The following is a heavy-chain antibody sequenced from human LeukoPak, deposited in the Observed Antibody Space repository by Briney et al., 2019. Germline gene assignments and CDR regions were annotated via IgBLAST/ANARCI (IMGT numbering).Heavy chain of an antibody. J-gene: IGHJ2*01. CDR2: ISSSGSTI. V-gene: IGHV3-48*04. CDR1: GFTFSSYD. CDR3: ARVYSSSSVYFDL. D-gene: IGHD6-13*01. Sequence: GGSLRLSCAASGFTFSSYDMHWVRQAPGKGLEWVSYISSSGSTIYYADSVKGRFTISRDNAKNSLYLQMNSLRAEDTAVYYCARVYSSSSVYFDLWGRGTLVTVSS.